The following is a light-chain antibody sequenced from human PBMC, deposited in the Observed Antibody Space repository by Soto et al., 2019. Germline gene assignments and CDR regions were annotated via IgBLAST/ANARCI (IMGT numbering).Light chain of an antibody. Sequence: DIQMTQSPSTLTGSVGDRVTITCRASQTISSWLALYEQKPGKAPKLLIYKASTLKSGVQSRFSGSGSGTEFTLTISSLQPDDFATYYCQHYNSYSEAFGQGTKVDIK. V-gene: IGKV1-5*03. J-gene: IGKJ1*01. CDR2: KAS. CDR3: QHYNSYSEA. CDR1: QTISSW.